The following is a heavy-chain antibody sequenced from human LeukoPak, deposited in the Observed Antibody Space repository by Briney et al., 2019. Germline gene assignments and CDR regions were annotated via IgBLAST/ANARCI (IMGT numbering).Heavy chain of an antibody. Sequence: GGSLRLSCAASGFTVSSNYMSWVRQAPGKGLEWVSVIYSGGSTYYADSVKGRFTISRDNSKNTLYLQMNSLRAEDTAVYYCARENAMVRGVGYYFDYWGQGTLVTVSS. V-gene: IGHV3-66*01. CDR3: ARENAMVRGVGYYFDY. D-gene: IGHD3-10*01. CDR1: GFTVSSNY. J-gene: IGHJ4*02. CDR2: IYSGGST.